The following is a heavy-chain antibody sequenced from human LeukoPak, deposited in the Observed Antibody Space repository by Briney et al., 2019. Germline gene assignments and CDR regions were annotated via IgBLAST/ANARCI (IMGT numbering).Heavy chain of an antibody. D-gene: IGHD4-17*01. J-gene: IGHJ5*02. V-gene: IGHV1-18*04. CDR3: ARGGYDYGLAGWFDP. CDR1: GYTFTSYG. Sequence: GASVKVSCKASGYTFTSYGISWVRQAPGQGLEWMGWISAYNGNTNYAQKLQGRVTMTTDTSTSTAYMELRSLRSDDTAVYYRARGGYDYGLAGWFDPWGQGTLVTVSS. CDR2: ISAYNGNT.